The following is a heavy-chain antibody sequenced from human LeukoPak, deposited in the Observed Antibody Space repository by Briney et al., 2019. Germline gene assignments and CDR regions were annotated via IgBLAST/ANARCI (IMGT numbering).Heavy chain of an antibody. D-gene: IGHD3-10*01. Sequence: GGSLRLSCATSGFTFSSYWMNWVRQAPGKGLEWVANIKQDGSEKHYVDSVKGRFTISRDNAKNSVYLQMDSLRAEDTAVYYCARGPTYGQAFDYWGQGTLVSVSS. V-gene: IGHV3-7*01. J-gene: IGHJ4*02. CDR2: IKQDGSEK. CDR3: ARGPTYGQAFDY. CDR1: GFTFSSYW.